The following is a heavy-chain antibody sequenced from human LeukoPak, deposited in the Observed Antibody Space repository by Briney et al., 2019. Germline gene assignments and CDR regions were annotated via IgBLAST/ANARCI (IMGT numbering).Heavy chain of an antibody. Sequence: ASVKVSCKASGYTFTSYNMNWVRQAPGKGLEWMGRINPNSGGTNYAKKFKGRVTMTRDKSKSTAYMELSRLRSDDTAVYYCARQAAAGTKRFDDWGQGTLVTVSS. CDR3: ARQAAAGTKRFDD. J-gene: IGHJ4*02. CDR2: INPNSGGT. V-gene: IGHV1-2*06. D-gene: IGHD6-13*01. CDR1: GYTFTSYN.